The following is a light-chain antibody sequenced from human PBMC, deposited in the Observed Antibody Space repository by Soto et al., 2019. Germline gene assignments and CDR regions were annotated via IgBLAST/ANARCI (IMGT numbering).Light chain of an antibody. V-gene: IGKV3-15*01. CDR1: QSVNNN. CDR3: QQRNIWPPVT. Sequence: ETLMTQSPAGLSVSRGERATRSCRGSQSVNNNLAWYQQKLGQAPRVLIYGASTRATGIPARFTGSGSGTEFTLTISSLEPEDFAVYYCQQRNIWPPVTFGQGTKVDIK. CDR2: GAS. J-gene: IGKJ1*01.